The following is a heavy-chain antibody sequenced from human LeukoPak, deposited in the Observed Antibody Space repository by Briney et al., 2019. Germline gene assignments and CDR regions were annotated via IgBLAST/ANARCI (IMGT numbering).Heavy chain of an antibody. CDR1: GGSISSYY. V-gene: IGHV4-59*12. Sequence: SETLSLTCTVSGGSISSYYWSWIRQPPGKGLEWIGNIYYSGSTNYNPSLKSRVTMSVDTSKNQFSLKLSSVTAADTAIYYCARDVGGADMDVWGKGTTVTVSS. J-gene: IGHJ6*03. D-gene: IGHD3-10*01. CDR2: IYYSGST. CDR3: ARDVGGADMDV.